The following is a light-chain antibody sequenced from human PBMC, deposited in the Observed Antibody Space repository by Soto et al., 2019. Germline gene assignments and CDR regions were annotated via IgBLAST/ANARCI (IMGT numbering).Light chain of an antibody. CDR3: NSYTSSSTLV. Sequence: QSALTQPASVSGSPRQSITISCTGTSSDVGDYDYVSWYQQHPGKAPKLMIYDVSNRPSGVSNRFSGSKSGNSASLTISGLQAEDEADYYCNSYTSSSTLVFGGGTKLTVL. CDR2: DVS. J-gene: IGLJ2*01. CDR1: SSDVGDYDY. V-gene: IGLV2-14*01.